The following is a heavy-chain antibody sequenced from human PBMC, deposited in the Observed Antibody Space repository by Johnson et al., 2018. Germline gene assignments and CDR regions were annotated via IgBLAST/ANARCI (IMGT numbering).Heavy chain of an antibody. CDR2: IIAILGIA. CDR3: ARDWVVVAATDAFDI. J-gene: IGHJ3*02. V-gene: IGHV1-69*09. D-gene: IGHD2-15*01. CDR1: GGTFSSYT. Sequence: VQLVQSGAEVKKPGSSVKVSCKASGGTFSSYTISWVRQAPGQGLEWMGRIIAILGIANYAQKFQGRVTITADESTSTAYMELSSLRSEDTAVYYCARDWVVVAATDAFDIWGQGTMVTVSS.